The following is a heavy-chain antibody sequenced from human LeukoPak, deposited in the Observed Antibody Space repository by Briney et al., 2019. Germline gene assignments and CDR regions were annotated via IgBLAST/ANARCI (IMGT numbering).Heavy chain of an antibody. J-gene: IGHJ4*02. CDR2: ISAYNGNT. CDR3: ARLDYFSSPNAYYFDY. D-gene: IGHD5-12*01. V-gene: IGHV1-18*01. CDR1: GYTFTSYG. Sequence: ASVKVSCKASGYTFTSYGISWVRQAPGQGLEWMARISAYNGNTNYAQKLQGRVTMTTDTSTSTAYMELRSLRSDDTAVYYCARLDYFSSPNAYYFDYWGQGTLVTVSS.